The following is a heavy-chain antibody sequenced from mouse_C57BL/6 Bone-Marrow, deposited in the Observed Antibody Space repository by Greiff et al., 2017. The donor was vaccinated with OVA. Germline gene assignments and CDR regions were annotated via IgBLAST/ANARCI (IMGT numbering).Heavy chain of an antibody. CDR2: INPSTGGT. D-gene: IGHD1-1*01. J-gene: IGHJ2*01. CDR1: GYSFTGYY. Sequence: EVQLQESGPELVKPGASVKISCTASGYSFTGYYMNWVKQSPEKSLEWIGEINPSTGGTTYNQKFKAKATLTVDKSSSTAYMQLKSLTSEDSAVYYCARRYYGTIDYWGQGTTLTVSS. V-gene: IGHV1-42*01. CDR3: ARRYYGTIDY.